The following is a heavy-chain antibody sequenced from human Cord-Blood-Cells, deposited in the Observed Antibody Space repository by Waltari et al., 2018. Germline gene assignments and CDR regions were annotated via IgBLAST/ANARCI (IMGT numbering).Heavy chain of an antibody. CDR2: IYSGGST. D-gene: IGHD2-2*01. CDR3: ARGFCSSTSCYAFDI. V-gene: IGHV3-53*01. Sequence: EVQLVESGGGLIKPGGSLRLSCAAFGFTVSSNYMSWVRPAPGKGLEWVSVIYSGGSTYYADSVKGRFTISRDNSKNTLYLQINSLRAEDTAVYYCARGFCSSTSCYAFDIWGQGTMVTVSS. J-gene: IGHJ3*02. CDR1: GFTVSSNY.